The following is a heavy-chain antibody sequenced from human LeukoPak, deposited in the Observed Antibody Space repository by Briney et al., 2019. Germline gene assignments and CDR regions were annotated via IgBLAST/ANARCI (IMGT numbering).Heavy chain of an antibody. Sequence: ASVKVSCKASGYTFTENYIHWVRQAPGQGLEWMGWISPKNGDTYYAQKFQGRVTMTRDTSISTAYMKLSRLRSDDTAVYYCGRDRETRRIAAAGPHGYWGQGTLVTVSS. CDR3: GRDRETRRIAAAGPHGY. V-gene: IGHV1-2*02. CDR1: GYTFTENY. J-gene: IGHJ4*02. D-gene: IGHD6-13*01. CDR2: ISPKNGDT.